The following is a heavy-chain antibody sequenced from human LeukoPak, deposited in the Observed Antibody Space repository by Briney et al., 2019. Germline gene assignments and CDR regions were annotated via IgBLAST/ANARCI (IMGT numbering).Heavy chain of an antibody. CDR3: ARDEILDGSGSLLPNDY. CDR1: GGTFSSYA. V-gene: IGHV1-69*13. J-gene: IGHJ4*02. CDR2: IIPIFGTA. Sequence: SVKVSCKASGGTFSSYAISWVRQAPGQGLEWMGGIIPIFGTANYAQKFQGRVTITADESTSTAYMELSSLRSEDTAVYYCARDEILDGSGSLLPNDYWGQGTQVTVSS. D-gene: IGHD3-10*01.